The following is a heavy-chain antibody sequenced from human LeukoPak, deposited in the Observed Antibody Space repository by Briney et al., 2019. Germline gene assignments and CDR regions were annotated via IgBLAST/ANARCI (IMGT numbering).Heavy chain of an antibody. V-gene: IGHV4-59*08. Sequence: PSETLSLTCSVSGGSISNYYWSWIRQPPGKGLEWIGYIYNSGSTNYNPSLKSRVTISVDTSKNQFSLKVSSVTAADTAVYYCARHGGGYSFGYWGQGTLVTVSS. CDR3: ARHGGGYSFGY. J-gene: IGHJ4*02. CDR2: IYNSGST. D-gene: IGHD5-24*01. CDR1: GGSISNYY.